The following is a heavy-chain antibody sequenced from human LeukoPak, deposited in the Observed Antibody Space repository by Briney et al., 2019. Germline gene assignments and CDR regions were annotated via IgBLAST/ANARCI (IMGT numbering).Heavy chain of an antibody. Sequence: PSETLSLTCTVSGGSISSSSYYWGWIGKPPGKGLEWIGSIYYSGSTYYNPSLKSRVTISVDTSKNQFSLKLSSVTAADTAVYYCARLKIAAASRWFDPWGQGTLVTVSS. J-gene: IGHJ5*02. V-gene: IGHV4-39*01. CDR3: ARLKIAAASRWFDP. CDR1: GGSISSSSYY. D-gene: IGHD6-13*01. CDR2: IYYSGST.